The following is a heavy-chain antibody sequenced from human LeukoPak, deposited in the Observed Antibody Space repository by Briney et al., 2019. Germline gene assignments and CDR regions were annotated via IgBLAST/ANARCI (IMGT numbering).Heavy chain of an antibody. J-gene: IGHJ4*02. CDR2: IKPDGSEK. CDR1: GFTFSRFW. V-gene: IGHV3-7*04. Sequence: GGSLRLSCAASGFTFSRFWMGWVPQAPGKGLEWVANIKPDGSEKNYGDSVRGRFTISRDNARNSLYLQMNSLRAEDTAVYYCARENYFDYWGQGTLVTVSS. CDR3: ARENYFDY.